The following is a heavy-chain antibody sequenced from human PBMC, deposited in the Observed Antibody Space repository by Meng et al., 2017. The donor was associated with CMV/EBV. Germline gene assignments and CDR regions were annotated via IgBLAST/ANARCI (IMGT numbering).Heavy chain of an antibody. CDR1: GYTFTGYY. CDR3: ARDLHDCSSTSCYRYYYYYYGMDV. Sequence: ASVKVSCKASGYTFTGYYMHWVRQAPGQGLEWMGWINSNSGGTNYAQKFQGRVTMTRDTSISTAYMELSRLRSDDTAVYYCARDLHDCSSTSCYRYYYYYYGMDVWGQGTTVTVSS. CDR2: INSNSGGT. V-gene: IGHV1-2*02. D-gene: IGHD2-2*01. J-gene: IGHJ6*02.